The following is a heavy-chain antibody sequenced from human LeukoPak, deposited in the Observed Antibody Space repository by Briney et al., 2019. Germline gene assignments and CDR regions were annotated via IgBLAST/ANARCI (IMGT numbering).Heavy chain of an antibody. CDR2: ISGSGGST. Sequence: GALRLSCAASGFTFSSYAMSWVRQAPGKGLEWVSAISGSGGSTYYADSVKGRFTISRDNSKNTLYLQMNSLRAEDTAVYYCAKSPYYYDSSGYYYLGLDYWGQGTLVTVSP. D-gene: IGHD3-22*01. CDR3: AKSPYYYDSSGYYYLGLDY. V-gene: IGHV3-23*01. CDR1: GFTFSSYA. J-gene: IGHJ4*02.